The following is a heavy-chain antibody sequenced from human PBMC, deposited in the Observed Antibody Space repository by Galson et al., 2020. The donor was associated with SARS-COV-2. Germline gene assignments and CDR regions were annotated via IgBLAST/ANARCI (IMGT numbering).Heavy chain of an antibody. CDR1: GFTFSDYS. Sequence: GGSLRLSCTASGFTFSDYSMTWVRQAPGKGLEWISYISSSSSPIFYADSVRGRFTVYRDNAKNSLYLQMNSLRAEDTAVYYCVRGYRSAWFHYWGQVTGVTGPS. CDR3: VRGYRSAWFHY. J-gene: IGHJ4*02. CDR2: ISSSSSPI. D-gene: IGHD6-13*01. V-gene: IGHV3-48*04.